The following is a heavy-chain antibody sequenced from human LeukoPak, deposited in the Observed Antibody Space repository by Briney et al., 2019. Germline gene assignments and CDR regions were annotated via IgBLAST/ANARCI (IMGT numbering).Heavy chain of an antibody. CDR1: GFTFSSSW. Sequence: PGGSLRLSCAASGFTFSSSWMQWVRQAPGKGLVWVSRINSDGSTTNYADSVKGRFTTSRDNAKNTLYLLMNSLRAEDSAVYYCARRSSFDYWGQGSLVTVSS. CDR3: ARRSSFDY. CDR2: INSDGSTT. J-gene: IGHJ4*02. D-gene: IGHD6-6*01. V-gene: IGHV3-74*01.